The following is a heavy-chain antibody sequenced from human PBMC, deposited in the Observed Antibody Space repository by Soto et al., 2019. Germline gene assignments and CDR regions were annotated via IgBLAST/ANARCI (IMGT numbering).Heavy chain of an antibody. CDR2: ISAYNGNT. CDR3: ARDAAAGLNDY. Sequence: VQLVQSGAEVKKPGASEKVSCKASGHTFTSYGISWVRQAPGQGLEWMGWISAYNGNTKYVQKFQGRVTMTTDTSTSTAYMELRSLRSDDTAVYYCARDAAAGLNDYWGQGTLVTVSS. D-gene: IGHD6-13*01. CDR1: GHTFTSYG. V-gene: IGHV1-18*01. J-gene: IGHJ4*02.